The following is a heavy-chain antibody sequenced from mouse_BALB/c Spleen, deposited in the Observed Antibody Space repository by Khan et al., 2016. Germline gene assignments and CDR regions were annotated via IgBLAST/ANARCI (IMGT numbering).Heavy chain of an antibody. J-gene: IGHJ1*01. CDR1: GFDFSRYW. Sequence: EVKLLESGGGLVQPGGSLKLSCAASGFDFSRYWMSWVRQAPGKGLEWIGEINPASSTINYTPSIKDKFIISRDNAKNTLYLQMSKVRSEDTAFYYCVSTCWYFDDWGAGTTVTVSS. V-gene: IGHV4-1*02. CDR3: VSTCWYFDD. CDR2: INPASSTI.